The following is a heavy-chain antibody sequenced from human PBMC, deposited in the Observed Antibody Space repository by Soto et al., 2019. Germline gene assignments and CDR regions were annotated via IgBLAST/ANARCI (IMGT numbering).Heavy chain of an antibody. CDR2: IYYSGST. J-gene: IGHJ4*02. CDR3: ARGGDYYDSSSSGFDY. Sequence: PSETLPLTCTVSGGSISSGDYYWSWIRQPPGKGLEWIGYIYYSGSTYYNPSLKSRVTISVDTSKNQFSLKLSSVTAADTAVYYCARGGDYYDSSSSGFDYWGQGTLVTVSS. V-gene: IGHV4-30-4*01. D-gene: IGHD3-22*01. CDR1: GGSISSGDYY.